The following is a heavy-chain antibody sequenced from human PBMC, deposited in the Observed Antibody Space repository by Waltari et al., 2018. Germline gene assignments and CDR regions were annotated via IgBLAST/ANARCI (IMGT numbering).Heavy chain of an antibody. Sequence: QVQLQQWGAGLLKPSETLSLTCAVYGGSFSGYYWSWIRQPPGKGLEWIGEINHSGSTNYNPSLKSRVTISVDTSKNQFSLKLSSVTAADTAVYYCARGRDSSGWGGYWGQGTLVIVSS. CDR2: INHSGST. CDR1: GGSFSGYY. CDR3: ARGRDSSGWGGY. J-gene: IGHJ4*02. V-gene: IGHV4-34*01. D-gene: IGHD6-19*01.